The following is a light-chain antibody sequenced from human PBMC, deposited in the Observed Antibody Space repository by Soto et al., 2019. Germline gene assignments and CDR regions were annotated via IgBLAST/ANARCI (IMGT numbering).Light chain of an antibody. CDR2: DAA. Sequence: DIQMTQSPSTLSASVGDRVSITCRASLSVGTWLAWYQQKPGKAPKLLIYDAANLESGVPARFSGSGSGTEFTLTISSLQPDDSATYYCQQYESYMTFGQGTKVDIK. V-gene: IGKV1-5*01. CDR1: LSVGTW. CDR3: QQYESYMT. J-gene: IGKJ1*01.